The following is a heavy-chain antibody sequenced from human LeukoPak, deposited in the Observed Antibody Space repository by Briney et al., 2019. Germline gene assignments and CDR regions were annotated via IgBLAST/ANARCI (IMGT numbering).Heavy chain of an antibody. CDR1: GFTFSSYW. CDR2: IHSDGSST. J-gene: IGHJ3*02. V-gene: IGHV3-74*01. CDR3: ARWYSSSWYDAFDI. Sequence: GGSLRLSCAASGFTFSSYWMHWVRQAPGKGLVWVSRIHSDGSSTSYADSVKGRVTISRDNAKNTLYLQMNSLRAEDTAVYYCARWYSSSWYDAFDIWGQGTMVTVSS. D-gene: IGHD6-13*01.